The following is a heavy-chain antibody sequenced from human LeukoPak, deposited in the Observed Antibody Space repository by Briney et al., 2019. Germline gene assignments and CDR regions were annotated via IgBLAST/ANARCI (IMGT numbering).Heavy chain of an antibody. CDR2: ISSSSSYI. J-gene: IGHJ4*02. CDR3: ARAQMATIHLLGY. V-gene: IGHV3-21*01. Sequence: GGSLRLSCAASGLTFSSHWMHWVRQAPGKGLEWVSSISSSSSYIYYADSVKGRFTISRDNAKNSLYLQMNSLRAEDTAVYYCARAQMATIHLLGYWGQGTLVTVSS. D-gene: IGHD5-24*01. CDR1: GLTFSSHW.